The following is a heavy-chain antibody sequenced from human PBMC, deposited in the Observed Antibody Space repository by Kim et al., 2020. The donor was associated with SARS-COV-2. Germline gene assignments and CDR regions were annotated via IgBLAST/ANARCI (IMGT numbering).Heavy chain of an antibody. CDR3: ARGRSGWYKYYFDY. D-gene: IGHD6-19*01. CDR1: GGSFSGYY. V-gene: IGHV4-34*01. J-gene: IGHJ4*02. Sequence: SETLSLTCAVYGGSFSGYYWSWIRQPPGKGLEWIGEINHSGSTNYNPSLKIRVTISVDTSKNQFSLKLSSVTAAATAVYYCARGRSGWYKYYFDYCGQGT. CDR2: INHSGST.